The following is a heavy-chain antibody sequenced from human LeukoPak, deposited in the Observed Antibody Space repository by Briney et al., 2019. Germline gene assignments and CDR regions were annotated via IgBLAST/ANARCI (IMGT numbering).Heavy chain of an antibody. CDR1: GYTITGYY. V-gene: IGHV1-2*02. J-gene: IGHJ4*02. Sequence: ASVKLSCKASGYTITGYYMHWVRQAPGQGLEWMGWINPNTGGTNYAQKFQGRVTMTRDTSISTDYMELTRLRSDDTAVYYCARAHGDYNFDYWGQGTLVTVSS. CDR2: INPNTGGT. D-gene: IGHD4-17*01. CDR3: ARAHGDYNFDY.